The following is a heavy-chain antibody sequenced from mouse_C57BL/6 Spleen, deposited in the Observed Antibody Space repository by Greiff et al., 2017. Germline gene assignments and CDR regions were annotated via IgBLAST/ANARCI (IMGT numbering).Heavy chain of an antibody. CDR1: GYTFTDYY. CDR2: INPNNGGT. CDR3: ARGSGPYGNYGY. D-gene: IGHD2-1*01. V-gene: IGHV1-26*01. Sequence: VQLQQSGPELVKPGASVKISCKASGYTFTDYYMNWVKQSHGQSLEWIGDINPNNGGTNYNQKFKGKATLTVDKSSSTAYMELRSLTSDDAAVYDCARGSGPYGNYGYWGQGTLVTVSA. J-gene: IGHJ3*01.